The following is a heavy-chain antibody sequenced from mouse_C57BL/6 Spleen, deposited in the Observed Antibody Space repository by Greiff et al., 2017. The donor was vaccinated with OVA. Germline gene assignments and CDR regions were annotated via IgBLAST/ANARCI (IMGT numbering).Heavy chain of an antibody. D-gene: IGHD1-1*01. CDR1: GFSLTSYA. CDR3: ASNYYGSSYPFAY. J-gene: IGHJ3*01. CDR2: IWTGGGT. V-gene: IGHV2-9-1*01. Sequence: QVQLKESGPGLVTPSQSLSITCTVSGFSLTSYAISWVRQPPGKGLEWLGVIWTGGGTNYNSELKSRLSIGKDNSKSQVFMKSNRLQADDTARYYCASNYYGSSYPFAYWGQGTLVTVSA.